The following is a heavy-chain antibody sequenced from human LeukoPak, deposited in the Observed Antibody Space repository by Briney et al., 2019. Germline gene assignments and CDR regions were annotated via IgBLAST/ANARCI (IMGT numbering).Heavy chain of an antibody. CDR2: IIPIFGTA. CDR1: GGTFSSYA. CDR3: AREYYYDSSGYQDYYYYGMDV. D-gene: IGHD3-22*01. J-gene: IGHJ6*02. Sequence: ASVKVPCKASGGTFSSYAISWVRQAPGQGLEWMGGIIPIFGTANYAQKFQGRVTITADESTSTAYMELSSLRSEDTAVYYCAREYYYDSSGYQDYYYYGMDVWGQGTTVTVSS. V-gene: IGHV1-69*13.